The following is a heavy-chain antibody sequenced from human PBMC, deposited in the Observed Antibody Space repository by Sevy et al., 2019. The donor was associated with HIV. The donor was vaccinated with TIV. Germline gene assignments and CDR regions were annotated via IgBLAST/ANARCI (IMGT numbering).Heavy chain of an antibody. Sequence: SETLSLTCAVSGGSISSGGYSWSWIRQPPGKGLEWIGYIYHSGSTYYNPSHKSRVTISVDRSKNQFSLKLSSVTAADTAVYYCATGSSGRYYYYYGMDVWGQGTTVIVSS. D-gene: IGHD6-19*01. CDR1: GGSISSGGYS. CDR3: ATGSSGRYYYYYGMDV. V-gene: IGHV4-30-2*01. J-gene: IGHJ6*02. CDR2: IYHSGST.